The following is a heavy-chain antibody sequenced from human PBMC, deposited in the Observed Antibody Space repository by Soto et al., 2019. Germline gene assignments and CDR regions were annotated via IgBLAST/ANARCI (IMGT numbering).Heavy chain of an antibody. D-gene: IGHD4-17*01. CDR3: ARGHGDYDACWFDP. Sequence: QVQLQESGPGLVKPSQTLSLTCTVSGGSISSGDYYWSWIRQPPGKGLEGIGYIYYSGSTYYNPSLKSRVPISVDTSKNQFSLKMSSVTAADTAVYYCARGHGDYDACWFDPWGQGTLVTVSS. J-gene: IGHJ5*02. CDR2: IYYSGST. V-gene: IGHV4-30-4*01. CDR1: GGSISSGDYY.